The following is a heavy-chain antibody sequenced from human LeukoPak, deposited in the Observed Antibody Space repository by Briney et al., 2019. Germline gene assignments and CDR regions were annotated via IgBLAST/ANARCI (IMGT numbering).Heavy chain of an antibody. V-gene: IGHV3-48*03. CDR1: GFTFSTHE. Sequence: PGGSLRLSWAASGFTFSTHEMNWVRQAPGKGLEWVSYITRSGTTIYYADSVKGRFTISRDNAKNSLYLQMNSLRDEDTAVYYCARGGNIGYDYNAFDIWGQGAMVTVSS. CDR2: ITRSGTTI. D-gene: IGHD3-22*01. CDR3: ARGGNIGYDYNAFDI. J-gene: IGHJ3*02.